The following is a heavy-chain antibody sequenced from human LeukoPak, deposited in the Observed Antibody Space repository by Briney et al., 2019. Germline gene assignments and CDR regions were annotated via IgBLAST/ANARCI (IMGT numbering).Heavy chain of an antibody. D-gene: IGHD4-17*01. CDR1: GYTFTSYD. CDR3: ARVVTTGTGRSAFDI. V-gene: IGHV1-8*03. Sequence: ASVKVSCKASGYTFTSYDINSVRQATGQGLEWMGWMNPNSGNTGYAQKFQGRVTITRNTSISTAYMELSSLRSEDTAVYYCARVVTTGTGRSAFDIWGQGTMVTVSS. J-gene: IGHJ3*02. CDR2: MNPNSGNT.